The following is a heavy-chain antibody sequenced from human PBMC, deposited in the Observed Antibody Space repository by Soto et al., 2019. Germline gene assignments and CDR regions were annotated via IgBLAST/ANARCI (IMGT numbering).Heavy chain of an antibody. D-gene: IGHD3-3*01. CDR1: GFTFSNYA. Sequence: VPLLESGGGLVQPGGSLRLSCAAAGFTFSNYALTWVRQSPGKGLEWVSTFSGSGGSTYYADSVRGRFTISRDNSKNTLFLQMNSLRVEDTAIYYCARDWTGDTCPCLDVWGQGTTVSVSS. CDR3: ARDWTGDTCPCLDV. V-gene: IGHV3-23*01. CDR2: FSGSGGST. J-gene: IGHJ6*02.